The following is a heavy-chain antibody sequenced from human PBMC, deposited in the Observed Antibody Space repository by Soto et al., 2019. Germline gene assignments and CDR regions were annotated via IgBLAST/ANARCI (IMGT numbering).Heavy chain of an antibody. Sequence: GGSLRLSCVASGFTFRTYDMYWVRQVPGQGLEWVSGIGTLRDTYYSASVAGRFIVSRENGRNSLYLQMNNLRAGDSGIYFCARGRSNDFSSSPPPKFDPWRRGTLVTVSS. CDR2: IGTLRDT. J-gene: IGHJ5*02. D-gene: IGHD2-21*02. V-gene: IGHV3-13*01. CDR3: ARGRSNDFSSSPPPKFDP. CDR1: GFTFRTYD.